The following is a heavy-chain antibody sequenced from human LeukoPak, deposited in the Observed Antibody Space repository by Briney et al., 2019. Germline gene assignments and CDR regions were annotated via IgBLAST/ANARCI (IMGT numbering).Heavy chain of an antibody. CDR3: AKGRCGGDCYPWFLDY. CDR2: ISSSSSTI. J-gene: IGHJ4*02. D-gene: IGHD2-21*02. CDR1: GFTFSSYS. Sequence: GGSLRLSCAASGFTFSSYSMNWVRQAPGKGLEWVSYISSSSSTIYYADSVKGRFTISRDNSKNTLHLQMHSLRVEDTAIYYCAKGRCGGDCYPWFLDYWGQGALVTVSS. V-gene: IGHV3-48*01.